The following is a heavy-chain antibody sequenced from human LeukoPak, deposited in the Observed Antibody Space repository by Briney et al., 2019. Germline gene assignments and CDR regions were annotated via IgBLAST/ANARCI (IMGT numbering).Heavy chain of an antibody. Sequence: YYNPSLKSRVTISVDTSKNQFSLKLSSVTAADTAVYYCARGYSYGPNDAFDIWGQGTMVTISS. V-gene: IGHV4-39*07. CDR3: ARGYSYGPNDAFDI. J-gene: IGHJ3*02. D-gene: IGHD5-18*01.